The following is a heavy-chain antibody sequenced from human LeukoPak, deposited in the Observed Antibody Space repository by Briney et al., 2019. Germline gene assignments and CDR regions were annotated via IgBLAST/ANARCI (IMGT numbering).Heavy chain of an antibody. D-gene: IGHD5-12*01. CDR2: IYHSGST. CDR3: ARLYLGDSGYAIDY. Sequence: PSETLSLTCTVSGYSISSGYYWGWIRQPPGKGLEWIASIYHSGSTYYNPSLKSRVTISVDTSKNQFSLKLSSVTAADTAVYYCARLYLGDSGYAIDYWGQGTLVTVSS. CDR1: GYSISSGYY. J-gene: IGHJ4*02. V-gene: IGHV4-38-2*02.